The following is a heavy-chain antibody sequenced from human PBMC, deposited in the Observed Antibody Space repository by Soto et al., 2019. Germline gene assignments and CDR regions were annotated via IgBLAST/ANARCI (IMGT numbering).Heavy chain of an antibody. V-gene: IGHV3-23*01. D-gene: IGHD6-19*01. CDR2: IRGSGVST. J-gene: IGHJ4*02. CDR3: AQTLKSSGWFTQVRY. CDR1: GFTFSNYG. Sequence: EVQLLESGGGLVQPGGSLRLSCAASGFTFSNYGMAWVRQARGKGLEWVSGIRGSGVSTYYADSVKGRFTISRDHSKNTQYLQMNSPRAEDTAAYYCAQTLKSSGWFTQVRYWGQGTLVTVSS.